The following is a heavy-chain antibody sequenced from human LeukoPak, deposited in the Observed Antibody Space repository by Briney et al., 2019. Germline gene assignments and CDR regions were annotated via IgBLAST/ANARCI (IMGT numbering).Heavy chain of an antibody. CDR2: ISNTGGST. CDR3: ARDPTPGVVAPNPDY. Sequence: GGSLRLSCAASGFSFNTYAMSWVRRAPGKGLQWVSAISNTGGSTYYADSVKGRFTISRDKSKNTLSLQMNSLRAEDTAVYYCARDPTPGVVAPNPDYWGQGTLVTVSS. D-gene: IGHD5-12*01. V-gene: IGHV3-23*01. CDR1: GFSFNTYA. J-gene: IGHJ4*02.